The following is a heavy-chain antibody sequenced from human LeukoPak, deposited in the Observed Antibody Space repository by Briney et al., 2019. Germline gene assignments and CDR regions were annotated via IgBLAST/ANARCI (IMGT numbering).Heavy chain of an antibody. CDR3: AKLGIVVVPAAIFDY. D-gene: IGHD2-2*01. V-gene: IGHV3-23*01. CDR2: ISVSGT. Sequence: GGSLRLSCAASGFTFSSYAMSWVRQAPGKGLEWVSAISVSGTYYADSVKGRFTISRDNSNNTLYLQMNSLRAEDTAVYYCAKLGIVVVPAAIFDYWGQGTLVTVSS. CDR1: GFTFSSYA. J-gene: IGHJ4*02.